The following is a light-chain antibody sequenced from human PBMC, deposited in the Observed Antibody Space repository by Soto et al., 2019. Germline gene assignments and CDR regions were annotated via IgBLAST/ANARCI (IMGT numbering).Light chain of an antibody. CDR1: SGHSSYA. CDR3: QTWGSFIYWV. V-gene: IGLV4-69*01. CDR2: LNSDGSH. J-gene: IGLJ3*02. Sequence: QLVLTQSPSASASLGASVKLTCTLSSGHSSYAIAWHQQQPEKGPRYLMKLNSDGSHSKGDGIPDRFSGSSSGAERYLTISSLQSEDEADSYCQTWGSFIYWVFGGGTKLTVL.